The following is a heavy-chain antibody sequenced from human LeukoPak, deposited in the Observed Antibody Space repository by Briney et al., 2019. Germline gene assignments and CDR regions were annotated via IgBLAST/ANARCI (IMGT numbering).Heavy chain of an antibody. Sequence: GGSLRLSCAASGFTFSSYAMSWVRQAPGKGLEWVSAISGSGGSTDYADSVKGRFTISRDNSKNTLYLQMNSLRAEDTAVYYCAKKTYYYDTSGSPRGWFDPWGQGTLVTVSS. J-gene: IGHJ5*02. V-gene: IGHV3-23*01. CDR3: AKKTYYYDTSGSPRGWFDP. D-gene: IGHD3-22*01. CDR2: ISGSGGST. CDR1: GFTFSSYA.